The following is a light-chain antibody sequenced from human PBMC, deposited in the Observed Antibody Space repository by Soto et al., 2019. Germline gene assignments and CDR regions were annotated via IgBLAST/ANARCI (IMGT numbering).Light chain of an antibody. CDR1: QSVSTN. CDR2: DAS. V-gene: IGKV3-15*01. J-gene: IGKJ1*01. Sequence: EVVMTQSPATLSVSPGERGTLSCRASQSVSTNLAWYQQKPGQAPRLLIYDASTRATGIPVRFSGSGSGTEFTLTISSLQSEDFAVYFCQQYNNWPPWTFGQGTKVEIK. CDR3: QQYNNWPPWT.